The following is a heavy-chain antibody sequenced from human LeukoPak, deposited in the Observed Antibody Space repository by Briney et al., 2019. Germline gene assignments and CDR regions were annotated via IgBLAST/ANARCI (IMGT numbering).Heavy chain of an antibody. CDR3: ASRYSAFDF. CDR1: GFTFSDYY. D-gene: IGHD5-18*01. Sequence: GGSLRLSCAASGFTFSDYYMSWLRQAPGKGLEWVSYISSSGSSTYYADSVKGRFTISRDNAKNSLYLQMNSLRVEDTAVYYCASRYSAFDFWGQGTLVTVSS. CDR2: ISSSGSST. V-gene: IGHV3-11*04. J-gene: IGHJ4*02.